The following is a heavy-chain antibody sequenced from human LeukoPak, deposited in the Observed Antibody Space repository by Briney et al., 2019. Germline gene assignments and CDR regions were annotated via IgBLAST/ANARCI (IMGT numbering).Heavy chain of an antibody. CDR1: GFTFSSYA. V-gene: IGHV3-30-3*01. Sequence: PGGSLRLSCAAPGFTFSSYAMHWVRQAPGKGLEWVAVISYDGSNKYYADSVKGRFTISRDNSKNTLYLQMNSLRAEDTAVYYCARARAFDIWGQGTMVTVSS. CDR3: ARARAFDI. J-gene: IGHJ3*02. CDR2: ISYDGSNK.